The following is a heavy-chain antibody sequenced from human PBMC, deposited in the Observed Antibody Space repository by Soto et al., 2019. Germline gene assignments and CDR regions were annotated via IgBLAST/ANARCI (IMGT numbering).Heavy chain of an antibody. CDR2: INPNSGGT. J-gene: IGHJ6*02. CDR1: GYTFTGYY. Sequence: GASVKVSCKASGYTFTGYYMHWVRQAPGQGLEWMGWINPNSGGTNYAQKFQGRVTMTRDTSISTAYMELSRLRSDDTAVYYCARVLVKGEYYYYGMDVWGQGTTVTVSS. CDR3: ARVLVKGEYYYYGMDV. V-gene: IGHV1-2*02. D-gene: IGHD2-8*02.